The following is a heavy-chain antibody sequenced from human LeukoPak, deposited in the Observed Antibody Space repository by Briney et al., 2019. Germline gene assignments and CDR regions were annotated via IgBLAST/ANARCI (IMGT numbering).Heavy chain of an antibody. Sequence: GGSLRLSCAASGFTFSSYGMHWVRQAPGKGLEWVAVISYDGSNKYYADSVKGRFTISRDNSKNTLYLQMNSLRAEDTAVYYCAKGQDYYDSSGYYPDPPFYYYYYMDVWGKGTTVTVSS. CDR1: GFTFSSYG. CDR3: AKGQDYYDSSGYYPDPPFYYYYYMDV. CDR2: ISYDGSNK. D-gene: IGHD3-22*01. V-gene: IGHV3-30*18. J-gene: IGHJ6*03.